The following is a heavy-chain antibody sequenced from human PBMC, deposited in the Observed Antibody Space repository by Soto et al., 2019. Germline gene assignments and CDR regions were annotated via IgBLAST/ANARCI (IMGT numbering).Heavy chain of an antibody. V-gene: IGHV4-59*08. CDR3: ARHSSRNCGLHYFDY. CDR2: IYYSGST. Sequence: PSETLSLTCTVSGGSVSSYYWSWIRQSPGKGLEWIGYIYYSGSTKYKPSLKSRFTISVDTSKNQFSLNVSSATAADTAVYYCARHSSRNCGLHYFDYWGLGALVTVSS. D-gene: IGHD1-20*01. J-gene: IGHJ4*02. CDR1: GGSVSSYY.